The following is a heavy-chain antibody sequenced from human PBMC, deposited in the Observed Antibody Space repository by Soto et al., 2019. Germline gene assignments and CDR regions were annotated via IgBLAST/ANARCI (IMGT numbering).Heavy chain of an antibody. D-gene: IGHD4-17*01. CDR1: GGSISRSSYY. CDR2: IYYSGST. Sequence: PSETLSLTCTVSGGSISRSSYYWGWIRQPPGKGLEWIGTIYYSGSTYYNPSLKSRVTISVDTSKNQFSLKLSSVTAADTAAYYCVRLFSVYGDSGRYFDSWGQGTLVTVS. CDR3: VRLFSVYGDSGRYFDS. J-gene: IGHJ4*02. V-gene: IGHV4-39*01.